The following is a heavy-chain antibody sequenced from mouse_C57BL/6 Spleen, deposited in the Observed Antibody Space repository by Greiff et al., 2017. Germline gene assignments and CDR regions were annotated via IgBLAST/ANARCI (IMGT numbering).Heavy chain of an antibody. D-gene: IGHD1-1*01. J-gene: IGHJ1*03. CDR2: IYPRSGNT. CDR1: GYTFTSYG. Sequence: QVQLQQSGAELARPGASVKLSCKASGYTFTSYGIHWVKQRTGQGLEWIGEIYPRSGNTYYNQKFKGKATLTADKSSRPAYLELRSLTSEDSAVEFCARITAVVDWYFDVWGTGTTVTVSS. CDR3: ARITAVVDWYFDV. V-gene: IGHV1-81*01.